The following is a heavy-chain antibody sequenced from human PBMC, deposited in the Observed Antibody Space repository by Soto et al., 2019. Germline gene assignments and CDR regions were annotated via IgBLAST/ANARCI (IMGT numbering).Heavy chain of an antibody. J-gene: IGHJ6*02. CDR1: GGTFSSYA. CDR2: IIPIFGTA. Sequence: QVQLVQSGAEVKKPGSSVKVSCKASGGTFSSYAISWVRQAPGQGLEWMGGIIPIFGTANYAQKFQGRVTITADESTSTAYMELSSLRSEDTAVYYCARDLGSRYSYGYQNYYYGMDVWGQGTTVTVSS. D-gene: IGHD5-18*01. V-gene: IGHV1-69*01. CDR3: ARDLGSRYSYGYQNYYYGMDV.